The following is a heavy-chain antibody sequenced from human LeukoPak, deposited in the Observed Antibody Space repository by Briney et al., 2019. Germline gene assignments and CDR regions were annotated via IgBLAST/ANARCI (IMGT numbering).Heavy chain of an antibody. D-gene: IGHD3-9*01. CDR3: ARGGYDILTGYYRYYYYGMDV. Sequence: SETLSLTCAVYGGSFSGYYWSWIRQPPGKGLEWIGEINHSGSTNYNPSLKSRVTISVDTSKNQFSLKLSSVTAAATAVYYCARGGYDILTGYYRYYYYGMDVWGKGTTVTVSS. J-gene: IGHJ6*04. CDR1: GGSFSGYY. CDR2: INHSGST. V-gene: IGHV4-34*01.